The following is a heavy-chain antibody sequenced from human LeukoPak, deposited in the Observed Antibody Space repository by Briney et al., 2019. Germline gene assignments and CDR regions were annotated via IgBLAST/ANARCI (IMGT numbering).Heavy chain of an antibody. V-gene: IGHV3-21*01. CDR3: ARDGSSLKYYYYYMDV. D-gene: IGHD6-13*01. CDR1: GFTFSSYS. J-gene: IGHJ6*03. CDR2: ISSSSSYI. Sequence: PGGSLRLSCAASGFTFSSYSMNWVRQAPGKGLEWVSSISSSSSYIYYADSVKGRFTISRDNAKNSLYLQMNSLRAEDTAVYYCARDGSSLKYYYYYMDVWGKGTTVTVSS.